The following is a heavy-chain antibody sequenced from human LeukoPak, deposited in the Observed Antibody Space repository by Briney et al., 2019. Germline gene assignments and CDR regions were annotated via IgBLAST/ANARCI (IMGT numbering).Heavy chain of an antibody. Sequence: GGSLRLSCAASGFTISDNYMSWVRQAPGKGLEWVSVIYSGGSTYYADSVKGRFTISRDNSKSTLYLQMNSLRVEDTAVYYCVRDEGYYYDSSGYPGGYWGQGTLVTVSS. D-gene: IGHD3-22*01. CDR2: IYSGGST. V-gene: IGHV3-66*02. CDR3: VRDEGYYYDSSGYPGGY. J-gene: IGHJ4*02. CDR1: GFTISDNY.